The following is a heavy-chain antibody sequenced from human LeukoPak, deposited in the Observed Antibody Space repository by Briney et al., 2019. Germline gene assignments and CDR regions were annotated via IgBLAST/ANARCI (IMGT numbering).Heavy chain of an antibody. J-gene: IGHJ4*02. CDR1: GFTVRGDY. CDR3: VTPWSGPTGMD. V-gene: IGHV3-66*01. Sequence: GGSLRLSCAASGFTVRGDYMSWVRQAPGKGLEWVSVIYSGGTTYYADSVKGRFTTSRDNSENTVFLQMNSLRAEDTAVYYCVTPWSGPTGMDWGQGTLVTVSS. D-gene: IGHD3-3*01. CDR2: IYSGGTT.